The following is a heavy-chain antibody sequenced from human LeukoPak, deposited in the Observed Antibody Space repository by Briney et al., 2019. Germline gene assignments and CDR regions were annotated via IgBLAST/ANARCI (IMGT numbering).Heavy chain of an antibody. D-gene: IGHD2-21*01. J-gene: IGHJ4*02. CDR3: AKYCGGSTCYAGFDY. CDR1: GFTFNTYA. CDR2: ISSDGGGT. V-gene: IGHV3-23*01. Sequence: GGSLRLSCAATGFTFNTYAMSWVRQAPGKGLEWVSSISSDGGGTYYAESVKGRFTISRDNSRETLSLQMNRLRAEDTAIYYCAKYCGGSTCYAGFDYWGQGTLVTVFS.